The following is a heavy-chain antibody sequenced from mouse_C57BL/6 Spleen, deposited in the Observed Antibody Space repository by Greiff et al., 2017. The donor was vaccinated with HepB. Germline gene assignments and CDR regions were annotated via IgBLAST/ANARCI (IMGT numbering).Heavy chain of an antibody. J-gene: IGHJ4*01. CDR2: IYPGSGNT. CDR1: GYTFTDYY. V-gene: IGHV1-76*01. CDR3: ARREPYYYAMDY. Sequence: VQLQQSGAELVRPGASVKLSCKASGYTFTDYYINWVKQRPGQGLEWIARIYPGSGNTYYNEKFKGKATLTAEKSSSTAYMQLSSLTSEDSAVYFCARREPYYYAMDYWGQGTSVTVSS.